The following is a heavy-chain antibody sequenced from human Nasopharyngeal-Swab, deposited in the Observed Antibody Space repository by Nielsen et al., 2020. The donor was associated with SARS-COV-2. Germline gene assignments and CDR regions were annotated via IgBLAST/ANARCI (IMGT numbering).Heavy chain of an antibody. CDR2: INPNSGGT. J-gene: IGHJ6*03. V-gene: IGHV1-2*06. Sequence: ASVKVSCKASGYTFTGYYMHWVRQAPGQGLEWMGRINPNSGGTNYAQKFQGRVTMTRDTSISTAYVELSRLRSDDTAVYYCARVSGYYYYMDVWGKGTTVTVSS. CDR1: GYTFTGYY. CDR3: ARVSGYYYYMDV.